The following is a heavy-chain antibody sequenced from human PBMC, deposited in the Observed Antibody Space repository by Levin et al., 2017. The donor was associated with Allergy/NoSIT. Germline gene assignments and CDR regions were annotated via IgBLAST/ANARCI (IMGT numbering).Heavy chain of an antibody. CDR3: ARVELGGYYDSSGYPTVYYFDY. V-gene: IGHV1-2*02. CDR2: INPNSGGT. CDR1: GYTFTGYY. Sequence: GESLKISCKASGYTFTGYYMHWVRQAPGQGLEWMGWINPNSGGTNYAQKFQGRVTMTRDTSISTAYMELSRLRSDDTAVYYCARVELGGYYDSSGYPTVYYFDYWGQGTLVTVSS. D-gene: IGHD3-22*01. J-gene: IGHJ4*02.